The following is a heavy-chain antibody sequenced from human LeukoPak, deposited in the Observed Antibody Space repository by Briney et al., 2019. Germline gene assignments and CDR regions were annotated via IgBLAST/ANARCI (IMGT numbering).Heavy chain of an antibody. CDR2: IYPGDSDT. V-gene: IGHV5-51*01. CDR3: ARHWVRGFPLGFDP. CDR1: GYSFISYW. Sequence: GESLKISCKGSGYSFISYWIGWVRQMPGKGLEWMGIIYPGDSDTRYSPSFQGQVTISADRSSDTAYLQWNSLRASDTGMYYCARHWVRGFPLGFDPWGQGTLVTVSS. D-gene: IGHD3-10*01. J-gene: IGHJ5*02.